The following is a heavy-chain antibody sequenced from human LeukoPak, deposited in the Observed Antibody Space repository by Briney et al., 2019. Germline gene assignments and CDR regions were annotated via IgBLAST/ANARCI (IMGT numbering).Heavy chain of an antibody. Sequence: GESLRLSCRASGFTFSTYWMHWVRQAPGKGPVWVSRINSDGSSTSYADSVKGRFTISRDNAKNTVYLQMNSLRAEDTAVYYCARELSSDYWGQGTLVTVSS. D-gene: IGHD2/OR15-2a*01. V-gene: IGHV3-74*01. CDR1: GFTFSTYW. CDR2: INSDGSST. CDR3: ARELSSDY. J-gene: IGHJ4*02.